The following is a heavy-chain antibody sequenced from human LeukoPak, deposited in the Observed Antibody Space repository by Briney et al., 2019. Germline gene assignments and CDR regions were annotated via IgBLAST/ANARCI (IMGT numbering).Heavy chain of an antibody. CDR2: IIPIFGTA. D-gene: IGHD3-16*02. V-gene: IGHV1-69*13. CDR1: GYTFTGYY. J-gene: IGHJ4*02. Sequence: SVTVSCKASGYTFTGYYIHWVRQAPGQGLEWMGGIIPIFGTANYAQKFQGRVTITADESTSTAYMELSSLRSEDTAVYYCALTFGGVIAYFDYWGQGTLVTVSS. CDR3: ALTFGGVIAYFDY.